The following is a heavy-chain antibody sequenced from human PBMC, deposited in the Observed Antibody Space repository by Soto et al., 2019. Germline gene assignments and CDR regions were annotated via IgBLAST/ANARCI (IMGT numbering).Heavy chain of an antibody. CDR3: AKDLDYYDSSGYHWEAPFDY. J-gene: IGHJ4*02. V-gene: IGHV4-38-2*02. D-gene: IGHD3-22*01. Sequence: SETLSLTCAVSGYSIGSRYYWGWIRQPPGKGLEWIGSFHHSGRTYYNPSLKSRVTISVDTSKNQFSLKLSSVTAADTAVYYCAKDLDYYDSSGYHWEAPFDYWGQGTLVTVSS. CDR2: FHHSGRT. CDR1: GYSIGSRYY.